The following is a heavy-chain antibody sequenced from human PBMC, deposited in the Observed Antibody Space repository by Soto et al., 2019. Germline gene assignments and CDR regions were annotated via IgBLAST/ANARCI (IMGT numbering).Heavy chain of an antibody. CDR3: AKDRAGAASLVFDP. Sequence: WVSAISGSGGSTYYADSVKGRFTISRDNSKNTLYLQMNSLRAEDTAVYYCAKDRAGAASLVFDPWGQGTLVTVSS. V-gene: IGHV3-23*01. J-gene: IGHJ5*02. D-gene: IGHD6-13*01. CDR2: ISGSGGST.